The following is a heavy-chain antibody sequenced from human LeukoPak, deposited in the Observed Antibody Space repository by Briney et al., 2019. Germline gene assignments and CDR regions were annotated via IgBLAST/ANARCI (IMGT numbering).Heavy chain of an antibody. D-gene: IGHD2-2*01. J-gene: IGHJ4*02. CDR2: INPNSGDT. Sequence: ASVKVSCKASGYTFTGYYIHWVRQAPGQGLEWMGWINPNSGDTNYAQKLQGRVTMTTDTSTSTAYMELRSLRSDDTAVYYCARALYHTFDYWGQGTLVTVSS. V-gene: IGHV1-18*04. CDR1: GYTFTGYY. CDR3: ARALYHTFDY.